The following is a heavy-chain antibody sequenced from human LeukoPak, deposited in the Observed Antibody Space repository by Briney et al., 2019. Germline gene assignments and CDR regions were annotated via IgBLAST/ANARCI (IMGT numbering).Heavy chain of an antibody. Sequence: ASVKVSCKASGYTFINYALNWVRQAPGQGLEWMGWINTDTGKPTYAQGFTGRFVFSLDTSVSTAYLQTSSLQAADTAVYYCARFPHPYCSSAGCPNWLDPWGQGTLVTVSS. CDR1: GYTFINYA. D-gene: IGHD2-2*01. J-gene: IGHJ5*02. CDR3: ARFPHPYCSSAGCPNWLDP. CDR2: INTDTGKP. V-gene: IGHV7-4-1*02.